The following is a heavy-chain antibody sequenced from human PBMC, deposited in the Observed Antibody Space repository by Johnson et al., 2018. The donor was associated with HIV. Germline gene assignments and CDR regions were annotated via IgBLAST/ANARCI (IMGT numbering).Heavy chain of an antibody. CDR3: ARRYCSSTSCYKGRAFDI. Sequence: QVQLVESGGGLVQPGGSLRLSCAVSGFVFSSYWMSWVRQAPGKGLEWVAVISYDGSNKYYADSVKGRFTISRDNSKNTLYLQMNSLRAEDTAVYYCARRYCSSTSCYKGRAFDIWGQGTMVTVSS. D-gene: IGHD2-2*02. J-gene: IGHJ3*02. CDR2: ISYDGSNK. CDR1: GFVFSSYW. V-gene: IGHV3-30*03.